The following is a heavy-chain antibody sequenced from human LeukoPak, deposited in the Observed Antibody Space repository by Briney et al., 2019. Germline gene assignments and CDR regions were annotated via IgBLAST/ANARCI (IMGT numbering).Heavy chain of an antibody. CDR2: INPNSGGT. J-gene: IGHJ4*02. Sequence: ASVKVSCKASGYTFTGYYMHWVRQAPGQGLERMGWINPNSGGTNYAQKFQGRVTMTRDTSISTGYMELSRLRSDDTAVYYCARGVYYDSSGYYSDYWGQGTLVTVSS. CDR3: ARGVYYDSSGYYSDY. D-gene: IGHD3-22*01. V-gene: IGHV1-2*02. CDR1: GYTFTGYY.